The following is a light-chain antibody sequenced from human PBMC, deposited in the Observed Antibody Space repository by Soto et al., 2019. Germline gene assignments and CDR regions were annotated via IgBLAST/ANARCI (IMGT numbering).Light chain of an antibody. CDR2: SNN. CDR1: SSNIGSNT. J-gene: IGLJ2*01. Sequence: QPVLTQPPSASGTPGQRVTISCSGSSSNIGSNTVNWYQQLPETAPKLLIYSNNQRPSGVPDRFSGSKSGTSASLAISGLQSEDEADYYCAARDDSLNGVVFGGGTKLTVL. V-gene: IGLV1-44*01. CDR3: AARDDSLNGVV.